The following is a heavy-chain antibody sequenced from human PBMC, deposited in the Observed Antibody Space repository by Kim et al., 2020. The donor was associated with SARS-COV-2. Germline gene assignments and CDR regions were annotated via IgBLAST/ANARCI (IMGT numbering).Heavy chain of an antibody. CDR3: ARDLHDSSGYYLNWFDP. Sequence: GGSLRLSCAASGFTFSSYSMNWVRQAPGKGLEWVSSISSSSSYIYYADSVKGRFTISRDNAKNSLYLQMNSLRAEDTAVYYCARDLHDSSGYYLNWFDPWGQGTLVTVSS. D-gene: IGHD3-22*01. CDR2: ISSSSSYI. CDR1: GFTFSSYS. V-gene: IGHV3-21*01. J-gene: IGHJ5*02.